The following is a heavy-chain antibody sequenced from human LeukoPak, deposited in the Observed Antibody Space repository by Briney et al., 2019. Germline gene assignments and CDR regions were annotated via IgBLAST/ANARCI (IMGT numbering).Heavy chain of an antibody. Sequence: GGSLRLSCTASGFTLDNYAMSWFRQAPGKGLEWISFIRSKGYGGTTEYAASVKGRFTMSRDDSKGIAYLQMDSLKTEDTAVYYCARNWGSGSFDYWGQGTLVTVSS. V-gene: IGHV3-49*03. CDR1: GFTLDNYA. J-gene: IGHJ4*02. CDR2: IRSKGYGGTT. D-gene: IGHD7-27*01. CDR3: ARNWGSGSFDY.